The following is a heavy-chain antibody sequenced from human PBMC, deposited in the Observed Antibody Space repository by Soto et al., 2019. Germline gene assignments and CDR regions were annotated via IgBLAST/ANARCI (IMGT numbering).Heavy chain of an antibody. V-gene: IGHV1-18*01. Sequence: ASVKVCCKASGYTFTSYGIRWVRQAHRQGLEWMGWISAYNGNTNYAQKLQGRVTMTTDTSTSTAYMELRSLRCDDTAVYYCARVNPERAAADDRRNYYYYYMDVWGKGTTVTVSS. CDR1: GYTFTSYG. CDR3: ARVNPERAAADDRRNYYYYYMDV. CDR2: ISAYNGNT. D-gene: IGHD6-13*01. J-gene: IGHJ6*03.